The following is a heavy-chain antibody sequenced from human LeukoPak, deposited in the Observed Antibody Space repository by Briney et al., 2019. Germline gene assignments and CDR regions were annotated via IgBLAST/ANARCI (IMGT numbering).Heavy chain of an antibody. V-gene: IGHV1-2*06. CDR3: ARGDRDFDY. Sequence: ASVKVSCKASGYTFTGYYMHRVRQAPGQGLEWMGRIKPNSGGTSYAQKFQGRVTMTRDTSTSTVYMELSSLRSEDTAVYYCARGDRDFDYWGQGTLVTVSS. CDR2: IKPNSGGT. J-gene: IGHJ4*02. CDR1: GYTFTGYY. D-gene: IGHD1-14*01.